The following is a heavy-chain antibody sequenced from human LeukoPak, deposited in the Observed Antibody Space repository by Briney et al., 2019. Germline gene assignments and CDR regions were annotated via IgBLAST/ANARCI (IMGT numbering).Heavy chain of an antibody. Sequence: GGSLRLSCAASGFTFSSYAMSWVRQAPGKGLEWVSTISGGDGSTYYAVSVKGRFTISRDNSKSTVYLQMNSLRAEDTAIYYCARDMEPDAFDIWGQGTMVTVSS. CDR3: ARDMEPDAFDI. V-gene: IGHV3-23*01. J-gene: IGHJ3*02. CDR1: GFTFSSYA. CDR2: ISGGDGST. D-gene: IGHD1-1*01.